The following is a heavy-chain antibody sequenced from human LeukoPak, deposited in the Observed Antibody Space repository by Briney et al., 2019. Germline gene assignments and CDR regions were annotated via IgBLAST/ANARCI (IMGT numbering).Heavy chain of an antibody. CDR2: IYSGGST. CDR3: ARESLGEYAFDI. Sequence: GGSLRLSCAASGFTFSSYSMSWVRQAPGKGLEWVSVIYSGGSTYYADSVKGRFTISRDNSKNTLYLQMNSLRAEDTAVYYCARESLGEYAFDIWGQGTMVTVSS. D-gene: IGHD3-16*01. CDR1: GFTFSSYS. V-gene: IGHV3-66*01. J-gene: IGHJ3*02.